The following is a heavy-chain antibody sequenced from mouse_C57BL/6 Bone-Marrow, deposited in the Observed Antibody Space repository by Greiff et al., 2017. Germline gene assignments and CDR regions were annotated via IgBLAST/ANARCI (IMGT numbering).Heavy chain of an antibody. D-gene: IGHD1-1*01. CDR1: GYTFTSYV. CDR2: IYPYNDGT. V-gene: IGHV1-14*01. Sequence: VQLQQSGPELVKPGASVKMSCKASGYTFTSYVMHWVKQKPGQGLEWIGYIYPYNDGTKYNEKFKGKATLTSDKSSSTAYMELSSLTSEDSAVYYFPLDGSSYDAWFAYWGQGTLVTVSA. CDR3: PLDGSSYDAWFAY. J-gene: IGHJ3*01.